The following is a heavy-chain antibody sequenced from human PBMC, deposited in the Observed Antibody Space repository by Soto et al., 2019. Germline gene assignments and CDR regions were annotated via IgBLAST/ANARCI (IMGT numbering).Heavy chain of an antibody. V-gene: IGHV4-59*01. CDR2: IYYSGST. D-gene: IGHD2-2*01. CDR3: ARGTDVDIVVVPAAIWFDP. CDR1: GGSISSYY. Sequence: SETLSLTCTVSGGSISSYYLSWIRQPPGKGLEWIGYIYYSGSTNYNPSLKSRVTISVDTSKNQFSLKLSSVTAADTAVYYCARGTDVDIVVVPAAIWFDPWGQGTLVTVYS. J-gene: IGHJ5*02.